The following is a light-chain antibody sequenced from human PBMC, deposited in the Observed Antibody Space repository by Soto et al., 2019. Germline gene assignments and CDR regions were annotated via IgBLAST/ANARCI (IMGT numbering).Light chain of an antibody. V-gene: IGKV1-5*03. Sequence: DIQMTQSHSTRSASVGDRVTSTCRASQSISSWLAWYQQKPGKAPKLLIYKASSLDSGVPSRFSCSGSGTEFTLTISSLQHDDFATYYCQQYHSYPYTFGQGTKLEIK. CDR1: QSISSW. J-gene: IGKJ2*01. CDR2: KAS. CDR3: QQYHSYPYT.